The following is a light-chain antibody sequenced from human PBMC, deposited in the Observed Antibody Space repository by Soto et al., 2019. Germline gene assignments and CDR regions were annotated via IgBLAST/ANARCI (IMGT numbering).Light chain of an antibody. CDR2: GAC. Sequence: ILMTQSQATLSVSPGERATLSCRASQSVDSNLAWYQQKPGQAPRLLIFGACNRATGVPARISGSVSGTEFTLTIASLQSEDFAIYYCQQYSRWRWTFGQGTRLEI. V-gene: IGKV3-15*01. J-gene: IGKJ5*01. CDR1: QSVDSN. CDR3: QQYSRWRWT.